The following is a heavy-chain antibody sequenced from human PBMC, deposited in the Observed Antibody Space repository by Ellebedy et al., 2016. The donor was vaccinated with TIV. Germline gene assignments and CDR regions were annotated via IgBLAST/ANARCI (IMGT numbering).Heavy chain of an antibody. V-gene: IGHV3-7*01. CDR2: IKQDESEK. Sequence: GGSLRLSCEASGFTFSNYWMTWVRQAPGKGLEWVANIKQDESEKYYVDSVKGRFSISRDNAKNSLYVQMNSLRPEDTAVYYCARDQWLGRAYYFDYWGQGTLLTVSS. CDR3: ARDQWLGRAYYFDY. J-gene: IGHJ4*02. CDR1: GFTFSNYW. D-gene: IGHD6-19*01.